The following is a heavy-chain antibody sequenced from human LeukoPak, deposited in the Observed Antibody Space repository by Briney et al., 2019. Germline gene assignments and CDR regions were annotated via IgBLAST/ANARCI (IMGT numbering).Heavy chain of an antibody. Sequence: GGSLRLSRAASGFTFSSYSMNWVRQAPGKGLEWVSSISSSSSYIYYADSVKGRFTISRDNAKNSLYLQMNSLRAEDTAVYYCARDRSDGFDYWGQGTLVTVSS. V-gene: IGHV3-21*01. CDR2: ISSSSSYI. J-gene: IGHJ4*02. CDR3: ARDRSDGFDY. CDR1: GFTFSSYS.